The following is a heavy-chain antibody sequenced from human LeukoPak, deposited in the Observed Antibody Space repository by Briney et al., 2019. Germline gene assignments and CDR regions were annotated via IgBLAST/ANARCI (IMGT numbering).Heavy chain of an antibody. V-gene: IGHV4-31*11. Sequence: SETLSLTCAVSGGSISSGGYSWSWIRQHPGKGLEWIGYIYYSGSTYYNPSLKSRVTISVDTSKNQFSLKLSSVTAADTAVYYCAREYCSSTSCHIDYWGQGTLVTVSS. CDR3: AREYCSSTSCHIDY. CDR2: IYYSGST. CDR1: GGSISSGGYS. J-gene: IGHJ4*02. D-gene: IGHD2-2*02.